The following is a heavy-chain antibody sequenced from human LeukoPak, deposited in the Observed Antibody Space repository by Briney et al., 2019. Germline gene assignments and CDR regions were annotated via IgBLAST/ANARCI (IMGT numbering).Heavy chain of an antibody. CDR3: ARAKLDYHDSSGPGGY. CDR2: ISYDGSNK. J-gene: IGHJ4*02. V-gene: IGHV3-30-3*01. Sequence: GRSLRLSCAASGFTFSSYAMHWVRQAPGKGLEWVAVISYDGSNKYYADSVKGRFTISRDNSKNTLYLQMNSLRAEDTAVYYCARAKLDYHDSSGPGGYWGQGTLVTVSS. CDR1: GFTFSSYA. D-gene: IGHD3-22*01.